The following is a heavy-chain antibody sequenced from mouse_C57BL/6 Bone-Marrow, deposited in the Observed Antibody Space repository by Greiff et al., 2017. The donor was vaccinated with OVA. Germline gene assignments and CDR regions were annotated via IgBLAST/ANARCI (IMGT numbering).Heavy chain of an antibody. CDR1: GYTFTSYW. V-gene: IGHV1-7*01. D-gene: IGHD1-1*01. J-gene: IGHJ4*01. Sequence: QVQLKESGAELAKPGASVKLSCKASGYTFTSYWMHWVKQRPGQGLEWIGYINPSSGYTKYNQKFKDKATLTADKSSSTAYMQLSSLTYEDSAVYYCARKYYSYYYAMDYWGQGTSVTVSS. CDR2: INPSSGYT. CDR3: ARKYYSYYYAMDY.